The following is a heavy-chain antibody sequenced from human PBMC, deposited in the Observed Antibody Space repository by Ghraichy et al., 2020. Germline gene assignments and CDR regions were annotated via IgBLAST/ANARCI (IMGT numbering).Heavy chain of an antibody. J-gene: IGHJ4*02. Sequence: ASVKVSCRTSGYTFTDYYMHWVRQAPGQGLEWRGWINPNSGATNYAQKFQGRVTMTRDTSFSTTYMELSRLRTDDTAVYYCARISILDTTTPDYWGQGSLVTVPS. CDR3: ARISILDTTTPDY. V-gene: IGHV1-2*02. CDR2: INPNSGAT. CDR1: GYTFTDYY. D-gene: IGHD3-22*01.